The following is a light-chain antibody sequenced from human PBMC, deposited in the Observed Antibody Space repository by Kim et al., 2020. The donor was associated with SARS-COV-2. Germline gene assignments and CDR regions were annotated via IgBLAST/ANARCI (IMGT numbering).Light chain of an antibody. CDR3: SALDSSLSAWV. CDR1: SNIVCNPG. CDR2: RNN. V-gene: IGLV10-54*02. Sequence: HTATITCTGNSNIVCNPGVACLQQHQGHPPKLLPYRNNNRPSAISESFSASRSGNTASLSIAGLQPEDEADYYCSALDSSLSAWVFGGGTQLTVL. J-gene: IGLJ3*02.